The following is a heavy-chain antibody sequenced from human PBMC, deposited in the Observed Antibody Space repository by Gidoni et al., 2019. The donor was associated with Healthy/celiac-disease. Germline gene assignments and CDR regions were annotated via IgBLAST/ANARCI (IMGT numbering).Heavy chain of an antibody. V-gene: IGHV4-59*01. CDR2: IYYSGST. J-gene: IGHJ3*02. CDR3: ARRLIAAAGTEAFDI. Sequence: QVQLQESGPGLVKPAETLSLTCTVAGGSISSYYWSWIRQPPGKGLEWIGYIYYSGSTNYNPSLNSRVTISVDTSKHQFSLKLSSVTAADTAVYYCARRLIAAAGTEAFDIWGQGTMVTVSS. D-gene: IGHD6-13*01. CDR1: GGSISSYY.